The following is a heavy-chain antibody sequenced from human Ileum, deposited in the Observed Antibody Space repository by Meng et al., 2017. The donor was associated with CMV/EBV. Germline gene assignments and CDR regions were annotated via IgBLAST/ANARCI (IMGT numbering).Heavy chain of an antibody. CDR3: AKEIVKGAFDL. CDR2: ISSGGGMS. CDR1: GIMFDSYT. V-gene: IGHV3-23*01. D-gene: IGHD3-16*02. Sequence: GGSLRLSCTVSGIMFDSYTMTWVRQAPGRGLEWVSSISSGGGMSDYADSVQGRFTISRDNSKDTLFLQMDSLRAEDTALYYCAKEIVKGAFDLWGQGTRVT. J-gene: IGHJ3*01.